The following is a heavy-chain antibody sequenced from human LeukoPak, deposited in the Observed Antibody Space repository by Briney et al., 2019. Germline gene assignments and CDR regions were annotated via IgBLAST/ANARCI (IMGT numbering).Heavy chain of an antibody. Sequence: SVKVSCKASGGTFSSYAISWVRQAPGQGLEWMGGTIPIFGTANYAQKFQGRVTITTDESMSTAYMELSSLRSDDTAVYFCARKRGVGVDTNAFDIWGQGTMVTVSS. V-gene: IGHV1-69*05. D-gene: IGHD3-3*01. J-gene: IGHJ3*02. CDR3: ARKRGVGVDTNAFDI. CDR2: TIPIFGTA. CDR1: GGTFSSYA.